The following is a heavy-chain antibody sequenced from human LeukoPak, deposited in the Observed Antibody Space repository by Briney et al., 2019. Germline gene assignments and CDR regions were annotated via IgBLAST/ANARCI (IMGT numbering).Heavy chain of an antibody. J-gene: IGHJ4*02. Sequence: SETLSLTCGVYGGSFSDYYWSWIRQPPGKGLEWIGEINHSGSTNYNPSLKSRVTISVDTSKNQFSPKLSSVTAADTAVYYCAKESCSGGSCYIFDYWGQGTLVTVSS. CDR1: GGSFSDYY. D-gene: IGHD2-15*01. CDR3: AKESCSGGSCYIFDY. CDR2: INHSGST. V-gene: IGHV4-34*01.